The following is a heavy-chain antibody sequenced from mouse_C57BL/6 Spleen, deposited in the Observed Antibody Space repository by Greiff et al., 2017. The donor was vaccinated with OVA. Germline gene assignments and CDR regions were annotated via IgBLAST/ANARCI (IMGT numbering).Heavy chain of an antibody. V-gene: IGHV1-82*01. Sequence: VMLVESGPELVKPGASVKISCKASGYAFSSSWMNWVKQRPGKGLEWIGRIYPGDGDTNYNGKFKGKATLTADKSSSTAYMQLSSLTSEDSAVYFCARPFYAMDYWGQGTSVTVSS. CDR1: GYAFSSSW. J-gene: IGHJ4*01. CDR2: IYPGDGDT. CDR3: ARPFYAMDY.